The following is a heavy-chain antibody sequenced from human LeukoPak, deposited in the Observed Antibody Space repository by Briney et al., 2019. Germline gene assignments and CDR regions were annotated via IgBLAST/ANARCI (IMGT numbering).Heavy chain of an antibody. J-gene: IGHJ4*02. CDR1: GYSFIGYY. D-gene: IGHD6-13*01. CDR3: ARDRWVRQQLVLILDY. CDR2: INPNSGGT. V-gene: IGHV1-2*02. Sequence: EASVKVSCKASGYSFIGYYMHWVRQAPGQGLEWMGWINPNSGGTNYAQKFQGRVTMTRDTSISTAYMELSRLRSDDTAVYYCARDRWVRQQLVLILDYWGQGTLVTVSS.